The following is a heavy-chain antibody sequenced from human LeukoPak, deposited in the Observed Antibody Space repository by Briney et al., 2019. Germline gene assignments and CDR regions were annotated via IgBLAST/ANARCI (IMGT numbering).Heavy chain of an antibody. V-gene: IGHV3-23*01. J-gene: IGHJ4*02. CDR1: GFTFSTYN. Sequence: GGSLRLSCAASGFTFSTYNMNWVRQAPGKGLEWVSGISPSGDITYYADSVKGRFTISRDNSKNTLYLEVISLTAEDTAVYYCAKDDAWLRFGEWSQGTLVTVSS. CDR3: AKDDAWLRFGE. D-gene: IGHD3-10*01. CDR2: ISPSGDIT.